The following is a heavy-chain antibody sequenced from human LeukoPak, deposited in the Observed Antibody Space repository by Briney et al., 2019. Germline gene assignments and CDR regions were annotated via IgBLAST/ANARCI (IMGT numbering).Heavy chain of an antibody. V-gene: IGHV1-2*02. Sequence: AASVKVSCKASGYTFTDYYMHWVRQAPGQGLEWIGWIYPNSGGTHYAQKFQGRVTVTRDTSVSTAYMEMSSLRSDDTAVYYCARKGRIYDDYDYWGRGTLVTVSS. J-gene: IGHJ4*02. CDR2: IYPNSGGT. CDR3: ARKGRIYDDYDY. D-gene: IGHD4-17*01. CDR1: GYTFTDYY.